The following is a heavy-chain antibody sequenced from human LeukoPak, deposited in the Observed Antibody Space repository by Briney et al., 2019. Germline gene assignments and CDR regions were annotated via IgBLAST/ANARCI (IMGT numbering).Heavy chain of an antibody. D-gene: IGHD4-11*01. Sequence: GGSLRLSCAASAFTFSNYWMSWVRQAPGKGLEWVASIKPDGSEKYYVDSVKGRFTISRDHAKNSLYLQMNSLRAEDTAVYYCARGRVTYDYWGQGTLVTVSS. CDR2: IKPDGSEK. CDR1: AFTFSNYW. CDR3: ARGRVTYDY. J-gene: IGHJ4*02. V-gene: IGHV3-7*01.